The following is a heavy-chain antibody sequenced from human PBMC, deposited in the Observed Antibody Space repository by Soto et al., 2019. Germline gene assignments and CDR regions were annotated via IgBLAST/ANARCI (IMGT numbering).Heavy chain of an antibody. CDR3: ARGGLYSSQTANFDS. CDR1: GGSINRHY. D-gene: IGHD6-19*01. V-gene: IGHV4-59*11. Sequence: SETLSLTCIVSGGSINRHYCHWIRQPPGKPLEWIGYIYYSGSTNYSPSLKSRVTMSVDTSKNQFSLRLNSVTTADTAVYYCARGGLYSSQTANFDSWGHGILVTVSS. CDR2: IYYSGST. J-gene: IGHJ5*01.